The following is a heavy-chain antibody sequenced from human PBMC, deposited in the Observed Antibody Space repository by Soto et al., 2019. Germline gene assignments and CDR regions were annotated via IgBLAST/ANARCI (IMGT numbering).Heavy chain of an antibody. CDR1: GYTFTGYY. V-gene: IGHV1-2*04. CDR2: INPNSGGT. D-gene: IGHD5-18*01. J-gene: IGHJ4*02. Sequence: ASVKVSCKASGYTFTGYYMHWVRQAPGQGLEWMGRINPNSGGTNYAQKFQGWVTMTRDTSISTAYMELSRLRFDDTAVYYCARDSDTAMIGFDYWGQGTLVTVSS. CDR3: ARDSDTAMIGFDY.